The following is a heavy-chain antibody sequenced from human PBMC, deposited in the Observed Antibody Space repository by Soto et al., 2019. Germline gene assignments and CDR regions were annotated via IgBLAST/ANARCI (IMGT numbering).Heavy chain of an antibody. CDR2: IDVGSANA. CDR1: GFTFSSSA. CDR3: ATDVGGYFYGLARH. V-gene: IGHV1-58*01. D-gene: IGHD1-26*01. Sequence: QMQLVQSGPEVKKPGTSVKVSCKTSGFTFSSSAVHWVRQARGHRLQWIGWIDVGSANANYAHMLQERVTISRDMSTSTAYMELSSLRPEDTAVYYCATDVGGYFYGLARHWGPGTLVTVSS. J-gene: IGHJ4*02.